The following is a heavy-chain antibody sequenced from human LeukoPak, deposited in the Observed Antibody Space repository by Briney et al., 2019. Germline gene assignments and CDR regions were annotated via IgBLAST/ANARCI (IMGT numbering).Heavy chain of an antibody. CDR2: IYYTGST. D-gene: IGHD6-19*01. Sequence: SETLSLTCTVSGGSISNYYWTWIRQPPGKGLEWVGYIYYTGSTNYNPSLKSRVTISVDTSKNQFSLKLSSVTAADTAVYYCARVKELYSSGWLTNAFDIWGQGTMVTVSS. V-gene: IGHV4-59*01. J-gene: IGHJ3*02. CDR1: GGSISNYY. CDR3: ARVKELYSSGWLTNAFDI.